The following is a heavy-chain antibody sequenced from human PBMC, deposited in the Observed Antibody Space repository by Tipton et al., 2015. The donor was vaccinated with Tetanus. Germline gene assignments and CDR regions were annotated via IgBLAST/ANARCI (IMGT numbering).Heavy chain of an antibody. CDR2: IYTSGST. D-gene: IGHD3-16*01. Sequence: LRLSCTVSGGSISSYYWSWIRQPAGKGLEWIGRIYTSGSTNYNPSLKSRVTMSVDTSKNQFSLKLSSVTAADTAVYYCARDNKIWGVTYYFDYWGQGTLVTVSS. CDR1: GGSISSYY. CDR3: ARDNKIWGVTYYFDY. J-gene: IGHJ4*02. V-gene: IGHV4-4*07.